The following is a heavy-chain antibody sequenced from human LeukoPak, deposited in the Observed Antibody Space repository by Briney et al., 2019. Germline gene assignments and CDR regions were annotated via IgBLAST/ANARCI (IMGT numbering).Heavy chain of an antibody. CDR1: GFTFSSYW. CDR3: ANGYTSTYYNALDI. V-gene: IGHV3-74*01. D-gene: IGHD3-16*01. CDR2: INSDGSGT. Sequence: PGGSLRLSCAASGFTFSSYWMLWVRQAPGKGLVWVSRINSDGSGTTYADSVKSRFTISRDNAKNTLYLQMSSLRVEDTAVYYCANGYTSTYYNALDIRGQGTMVTVSS. J-gene: IGHJ3*02.